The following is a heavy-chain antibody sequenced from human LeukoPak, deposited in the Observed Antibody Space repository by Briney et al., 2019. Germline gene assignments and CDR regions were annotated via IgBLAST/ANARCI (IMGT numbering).Heavy chain of an antibody. V-gene: IGHV3-48*01. Sequence: GGSLRLSCAASGLTFSSYSMNWVRQAPGKGLEWVSYISSSSSTIYYADSVKGRFTISRDNAKNSLYLQMNSLRAEDTAVYYCARGTGIAVEYFQHWGQGTLVTVSS. D-gene: IGHD6-19*01. J-gene: IGHJ1*01. CDR2: ISSSSSTI. CDR1: GLTFSSYS. CDR3: ARGTGIAVEYFQH.